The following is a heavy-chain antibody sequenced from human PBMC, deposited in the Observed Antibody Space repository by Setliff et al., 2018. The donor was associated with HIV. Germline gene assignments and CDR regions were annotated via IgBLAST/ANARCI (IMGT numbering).Heavy chain of an antibody. CDR1: GGSFSGYY. Sequence: SETLSLTCTVYGGSFSGYYWSWIRQPPGMGLEWIGEINHSGSPNYNSSLKSRVTISLDTSKNQFSLKLSSVTAADTAVYYCASLLSRGYYYDRSGYSYRDYWGQGTLVTVSS. CDR3: ASLLSRGYYYDRSGYSYRDY. V-gene: IGHV4-34*01. CDR2: INHSGSP. D-gene: IGHD3-22*01. J-gene: IGHJ4*02.